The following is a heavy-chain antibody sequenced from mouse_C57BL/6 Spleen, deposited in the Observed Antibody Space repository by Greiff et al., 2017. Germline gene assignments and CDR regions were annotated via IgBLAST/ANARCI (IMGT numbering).Heavy chain of an antibody. J-gene: IGHJ4*01. Sequence: VQLQQSGPELVKPGASVKISCKASGYAFSSSWMNWVKQRPGKGLEWIGRIYPGDGDTNYNGKFKGKATLTADKSSSTAYMQLSSLTSEDSAVYFCAREGNVALAMDYWGQGTSVTVSS. CDR2: IYPGDGDT. V-gene: IGHV1-82*01. CDR1: GYAFSSSW. CDR3: AREGNVALAMDY.